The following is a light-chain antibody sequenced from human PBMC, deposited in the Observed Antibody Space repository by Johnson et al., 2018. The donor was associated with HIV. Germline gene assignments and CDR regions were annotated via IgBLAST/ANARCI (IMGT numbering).Light chain of an antibody. CDR1: SSNSGNNY. Sequence: HSVLTQPPSVSAAPGQKATTSCSGSSSNSGNNYVSWYQQPPGTAPKLLIHENNNLPSGIHDRFSASKSRPSAPLGITVLLTGYEAVYYCGTWGSSLCALYVFRTGTKVTVL. V-gene: IGLV1-51*02. J-gene: IGLJ1*01. CDR3: GTWGSSLCALYV. CDR2: ENN.